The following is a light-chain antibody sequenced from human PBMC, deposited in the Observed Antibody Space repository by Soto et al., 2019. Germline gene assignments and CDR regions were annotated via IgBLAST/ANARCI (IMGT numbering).Light chain of an antibody. CDR1: QSVSSH. J-gene: IGKJ5*01. CDR2: DTS. Sequence: EIVLTQSPATLSVSPGEGATVSCRASQSVSSHLAWYQQKLGQAPRLLIYDTSTRATGIPSRFSGSGSGTEFTLTIISLQSEDFAVNYCQQYHNWPPITFGQGTRLEI. CDR3: QQYHNWPPIT. V-gene: IGKV3-15*01.